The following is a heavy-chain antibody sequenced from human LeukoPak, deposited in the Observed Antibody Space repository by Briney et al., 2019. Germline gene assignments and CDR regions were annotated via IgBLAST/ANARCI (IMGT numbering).Heavy chain of an antibody. CDR2: ISSSSSII. J-gene: IGHJ4*02. CDR1: GFTFSSYN. V-gene: IGHV3-48*01. Sequence: PGGSLRLSCAASGFTFSSYNINWVRQAPGKGLEWVSYISSSSSIIYYADSVTGRFTISRDNAKNSLYLQMNSLRADDTAVFYCARAGHYYDTNGYPFSYYFDYWSQGTLVTVSS. D-gene: IGHD3-22*01. CDR3: ARAGHYYDTNGYPFSYYFDY.